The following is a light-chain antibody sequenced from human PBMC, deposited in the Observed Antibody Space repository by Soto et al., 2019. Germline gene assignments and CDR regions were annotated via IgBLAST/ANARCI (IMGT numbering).Light chain of an antibody. CDR2: DAS. J-gene: IGKJ1*01. CDR3: QQRSNWPRT. V-gene: IGKV3-11*01. Sequence: EIVLTQSPATLSLSPGERATLSCRASQSVSSYLAWYQQKSGQAPRLLIYDASNRATGIPARFSGSGSGTDFTLTISSLEPEDFAVYYCQQRSNWPRTFSQGTKVDIK. CDR1: QSVSSY.